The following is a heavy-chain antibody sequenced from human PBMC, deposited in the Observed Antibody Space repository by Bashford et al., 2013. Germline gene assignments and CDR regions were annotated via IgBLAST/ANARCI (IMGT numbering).Heavy chain of an antibody. J-gene: IGHJ6*02. Sequence: VRQAPGKGLEWVSSISHSGSSTFYADSVKGRFTISRDNSKNTLHLQMSSLRAEDTGVYYCARRSKYSSSSFDYGMDVWGQGTTVTVSS. D-gene: IGHD6-6*01. V-gene: IGHV3-23*01. CDR3: ARRSKYSSSSFDYGMDV. CDR2: ISHSGSST.